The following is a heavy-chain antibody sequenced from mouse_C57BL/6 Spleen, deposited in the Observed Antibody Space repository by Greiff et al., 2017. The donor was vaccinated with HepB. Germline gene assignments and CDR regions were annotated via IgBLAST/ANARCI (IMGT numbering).Heavy chain of an antibody. CDR1: GYAFSISW. J-gene: IGHJ1*03. CDR3: ARDGLGRYFDV. V-gene: IGHV1-82*01. CDR2: IYPGDGDT. D-gene: IGHD4-1*01. Sequence: QVQLQQSGPELVKPGASVKISCKASGYAFSISWMNWVKQRPGKGLEWIGRIYPGDGDTNYNGKFKGKATLTADKSSSTAYMQLSCLTSEDSAVYFCARDGLGRYFDVWGTGTTVTVSS.